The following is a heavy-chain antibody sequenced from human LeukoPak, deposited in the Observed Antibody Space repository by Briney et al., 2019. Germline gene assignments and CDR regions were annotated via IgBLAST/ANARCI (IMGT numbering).Heavy chain of an antibody. D-gene: IGHD6-13*01. V-gene: IGHV4-59*01. CDR3: ARALRQLVRGAHNWFDP. CDR1: GGSISSYY. CDR2: IYYSGST. J-gene: IGHJ5*02. Sequence: SETLSLTCTVSGGSISSYYWSWIRQPPGKGLEWIGYIYYSGSTNYNPSLKSRVTISVDTSKNQFSLKLSSVTAADTAVYYCARALRQLVRGAHNWFDPWGQGTLATVSS.